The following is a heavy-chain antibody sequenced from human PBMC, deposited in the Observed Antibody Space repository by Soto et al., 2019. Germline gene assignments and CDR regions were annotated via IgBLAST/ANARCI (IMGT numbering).Heavy chain of an antibody. CDR1: GGSLSSYY. CDR2: IYYSGST. J-gene: IGHJ4*02. D-gene: IGHD5-12*01. V-gene: IGHV4-59*08. CDR3: ARGGCLQLRYFDY. Sequence: SETLSLTCPVSGGSLSSYYLSWIRHPPGKGLEWIGYIYYSGSTHYNPSLKSRVTISVDTSKNQFSLKLSSVTAADTAVYYCARGGCLQLRYFDYWGQGTLVTVSS.